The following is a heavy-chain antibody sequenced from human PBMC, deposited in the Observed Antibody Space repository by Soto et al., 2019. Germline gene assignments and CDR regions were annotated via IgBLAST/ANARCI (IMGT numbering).Heavy chain of an antibody. D-gene: IGHD2-2*01. CDR2: ISYDGSNK. CDR3: ARYSRKYQAPIDY. J-gene: IGHJ4*02. CDR1: GFTFSHYG. Sequence: QVQLVESGGGVVQPGRSLTLSCAASGFTFSHYGIHWVRQAPGNGLEWLAVISYDGSNKHYADSVKGRFTVSSDNSKNTLYLQMNSLTAEDTAVFFCARYSRKYQAPIDYWGQGTLVTVSS. V-gene: IGHV3-30*03.